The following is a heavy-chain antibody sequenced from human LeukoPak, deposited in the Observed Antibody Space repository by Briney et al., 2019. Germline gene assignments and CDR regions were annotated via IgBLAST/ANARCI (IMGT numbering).Heavy chain of an antibody. CDR1: GFTVSSNY. J-gene: IGHJ4*02. D-gene: IGHD3-10*01. CDR2: IYSGGST. CDR3: ARCSYYYGSGSYSSFDY. V-gene: IGHV3-53*01. Sequence: GGSLRLSCAASGFTVSSNYMSWVRQAPGKGLEWVSVIYSGGSTYYADSVKGRFTISRDNSKNTLYLQMNSLRAEDTAVYYCARCSYYYGSGSYSSFDYWGQGTLVTVSS.